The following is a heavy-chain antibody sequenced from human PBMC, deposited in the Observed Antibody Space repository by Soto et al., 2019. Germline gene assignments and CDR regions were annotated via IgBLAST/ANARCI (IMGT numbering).Heavy chain of an antibody. Sequence: EVQLLESGGGWVQPGGSLRLSCAASGSTFSSYAMSWVRQAPGKGLEWVSSINAVDEYTKYADSVEGRFTISRDNPKNTVYLQMNSLRAEDTAVYYCAKNFYFDSWGQGTLVTVSP. J-gene: IGHJ4*02. CDR2: INAVDEYT. V-gene: IGHV3-23*01. CDR1: GSTFSSYA. CDR3: AKNFYFDS.